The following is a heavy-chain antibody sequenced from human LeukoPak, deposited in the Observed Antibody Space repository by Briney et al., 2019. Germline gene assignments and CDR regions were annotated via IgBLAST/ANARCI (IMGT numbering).Heavy chain of an antibody. D-gene: IGHD3-22*01. V-gene: IGHV3-23*01. J-gene: IGHJ6*03. Sequence: GGSLRLSCAASGFTFSSYAMSWVRQAPGKGLEWVSAISGSGGSTYYADSVKGRFTISRDNSKNTLYLQMNSLRAEDTAVYYCAKQEGDYYDSSGYYWRYYYYYMDVWGKGTTVTISS. CDR3: AKQEGDYYDSSGYYWRYYYYYMDV. CDR1: GFTFSSYA. CDR2: ISGSGGST.